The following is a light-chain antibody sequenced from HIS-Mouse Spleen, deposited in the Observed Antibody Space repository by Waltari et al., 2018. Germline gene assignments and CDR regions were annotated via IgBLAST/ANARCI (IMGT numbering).Light chain of an antibody. CDR3: CSYAGSSTVV. Sequence: QSALTQPASVSGSPGQSITISCPGTSSDVGSYNLVPWYQQHPGKAPKLMIYEGSTRPSGVSNRFSGSKSGNTASLTISGLQAEDEADYYCCSYAGSSTVVFGGGTKLTVL. CDR1: SSDVGSYNL. V-gene: IGLV2-23*01. J-gene: IGLJ2*01. CDR2: EGS.